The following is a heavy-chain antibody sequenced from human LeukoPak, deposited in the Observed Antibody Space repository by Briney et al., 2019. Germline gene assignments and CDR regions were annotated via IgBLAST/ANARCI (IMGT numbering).Heavy chain of an antibody. CDR1: GGSFSGYY. J-gene: IGHJ4*02. Sequence: SETLSLTCVVYGGSFSGYYWSWIRQPPGKGLEWIGEVIHNGSARYNPSLKSRVTISVDTSKNQFSLKLTSVTAADTAVYYCARTPSEMVADYWGQGTLVTVSS. CDR3: ARTPSEMVADY. V-gene: IGHV4-34*12. D-gene: IGHD5-24*01. CDR2: VIHNGSA.